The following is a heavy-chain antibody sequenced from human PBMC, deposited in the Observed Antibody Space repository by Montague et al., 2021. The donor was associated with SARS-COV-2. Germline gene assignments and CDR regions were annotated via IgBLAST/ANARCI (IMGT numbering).Heavy chain of an antibody. V-gene: IGHV6-1*01. CDR2: TYHRSKWYN. Sequence: CAISGDSVSSNIATWNWIRQSPSRGLEWLGRTYHRSKWYNDYAESVKSRITIDPDTSKHQFSLHLNSVTPEDTAVYYCARIPVGSKYYFDFWGQGTQVTVSS. J-gene: IGHJ4*02. CDR3: ARIPVGSKYYFDF. CDR1: GDSVSSNIAT. D-gene: IGHD2-2*01.